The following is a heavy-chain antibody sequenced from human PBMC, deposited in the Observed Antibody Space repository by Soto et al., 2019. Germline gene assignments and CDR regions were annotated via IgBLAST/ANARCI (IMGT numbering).Heavy chain of an antibody. Sequence: ASVKVSFKASGYIFIDYYIHWVRQAPGQGLEWMGWINPDTGDTNYAQKFQGWVTVTRDTSISTAYMEVSRLKSDDTAVYYCARVPYTSSTYFYYGMDVWGRGTTVTVSS. V-gene: IGHV1-2*04. J-gene: IGHJ6*02. CDR3: ARVPYTSSTYFYYGMDV. CDR1: GYIFIDYY. CDR2: INPDTGDT. D-gene: IGHD6-6*01.